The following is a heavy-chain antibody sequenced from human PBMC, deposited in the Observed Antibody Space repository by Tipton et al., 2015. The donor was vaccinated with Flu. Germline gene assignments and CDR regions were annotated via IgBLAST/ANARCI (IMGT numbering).Heavy chain of an antibody. Sequence: TLSLTCTVSGASVINNDLYWGWVRQPPGKEPEWIGSVFHSGTTYYSLSLERRTTISIDTSKNQFSLSLRSVTAADTAVYYRTRQLEAATRSSNWGQGTLVTVSS. J-gene: IGHJ4*02. CDR3: TRQLEAATRSSN. CDR2: VFHSGTT. D-gene: IGHD1-1*01. V-gene: IGHV4-39*07. CDR1: GASVINNDLY.